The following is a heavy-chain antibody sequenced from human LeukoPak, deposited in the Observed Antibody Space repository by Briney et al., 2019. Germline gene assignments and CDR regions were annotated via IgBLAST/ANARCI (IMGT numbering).Heavy chain of an antibody. CDR2: ISSSSSTI. V-gene: IGHV3-48*01. CDR1: GFTFSSYS. Sequence: GGSLRLSCAASGFTFSSYSMNWVRQAPGKGLDWVSYISSSSSTIYYADSVKGRFAISRDNAKNSLYLQMNSLRAEDTAVYYCAREREGELKDPWGQGTLVTVSS. J-gene: IGHJ5*02. CDR3: AREREGELKDP. D-gene: IGHD1-26*01.